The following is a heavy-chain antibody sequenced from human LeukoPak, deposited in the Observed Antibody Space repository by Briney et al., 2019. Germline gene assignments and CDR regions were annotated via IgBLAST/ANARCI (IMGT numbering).Heavy chain of an antibody. CDR3: ARESGNFTFDY. CDR2: IIPILNIA. J-gene: IGHJ4*02. D-gene: IGHD1-7*01. CDR1: GGTFSSYA. Sequence: SVKVSCKASGGTFSSYAISWVRQAPGQGLEWMGRIIPILNIANYAQRFQGRVTITADKSTTTAYMELSSLRSEDAAVYYCARESGNFTFDYWGQGTLVTVSS. V-gene: IGHV1-69*04.